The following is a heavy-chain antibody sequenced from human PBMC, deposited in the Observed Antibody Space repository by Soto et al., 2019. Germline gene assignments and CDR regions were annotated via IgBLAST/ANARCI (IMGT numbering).Heavy chain of an antibody. CDR1: GFTFSSYA. CDR2: ISGSGGST. J-gene: IGHJ6*02. V-gene: IGHV3-23*01. Sequence: PGGSLRLSCAASGFTFSSYAMSWVRQAPGKGLEWVSAISGSGGSTYYADSVKGRFTISRDNSKNTLYLQMNSLRAEDTAVYYCAKDTVEMATIDLEGAYYGRDFWGQGRAFNVAS. CDR3: AKDTVEMATIDLEGAYYGRDF. D-gene: IGHD5-12*01.